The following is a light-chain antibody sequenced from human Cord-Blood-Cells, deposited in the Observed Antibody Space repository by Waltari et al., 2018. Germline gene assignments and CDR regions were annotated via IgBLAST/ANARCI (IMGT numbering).Light chain of an antibody. CDR1: SSNIGSNY. V-gene: IGLV1-47*01. J-gene: IGLJ3*02. CDR3: AAWDDSLSGPV. CDR2: RNN. Sequence: QSVLPQPHSASGTPGQRVTIPCSGSSSNIGSNYVYWYQQLPGTAPKLLIYRNNQRPSGVPDRFSGSKSGTSASLAISGLRSEDEADYYCAAWDDSLSGPVFGGGTKLTVL.